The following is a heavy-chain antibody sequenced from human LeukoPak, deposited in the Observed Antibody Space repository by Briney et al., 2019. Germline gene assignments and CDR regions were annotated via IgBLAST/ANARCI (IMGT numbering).Heavy chain of an antibody. Sequence: SETLTLTCTASGVAFSRCSQNWSRIPQPPGKGLESIGYIHNSGSLIFNPARKSRVTISLDTSKNQCSLDLRSVIAADTVVYHCARGRGYGFGVDYWGPGTLVTVSS. D-gene: IGHD3-10*01. V-gene: IGHV4-61*01. CDR3: ARGRGYGFGVDY. CDR1: GVAFSRCSQN. J-gene: IGHJ4*02. CDR2: IHNSGSL.